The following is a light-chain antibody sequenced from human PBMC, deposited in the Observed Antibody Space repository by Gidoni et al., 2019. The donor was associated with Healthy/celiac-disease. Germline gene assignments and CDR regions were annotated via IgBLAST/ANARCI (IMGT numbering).Light chain of an antibody. CDR1: QSISSY. V-gene: IGKV1-39*01. CDR2: AAS. CDR3: QQSYSTPHREYT. J-gene: IGKJ2*01. Sequence: SPSSLSASVGDRVTITCRASQSISSYLNWYQQKPGKAPKLLIYAASSLQSGVPSRFSGSGSGTDFTLTISSLQPEDFATYYCQQSYSTPHREYTFGQGTKLEIK.